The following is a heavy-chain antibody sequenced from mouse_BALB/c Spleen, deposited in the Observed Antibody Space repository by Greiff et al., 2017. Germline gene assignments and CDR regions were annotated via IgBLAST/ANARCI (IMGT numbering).Heavy chain of an antibody. CDR3: ARPPLYYYGSSGYFDV. CDR1: GFDFSRYW. J-gene: IGHJ1*01. D-gene: IGHD1-1*01. CDR2: INPDSSTI. V-gene: IGHV4-1*02. Sequence: EVQLVESGGGLVQPGGSLKLSCAASGFDFSRYWMSWVRQAPGKGLEWIGEINPDSSTINYTPSLKDKFIISRDNAKNTLYLQMSKVRSEDTALYYCARPPLYYYGSSGYFDVWGAGTTVTVSS.